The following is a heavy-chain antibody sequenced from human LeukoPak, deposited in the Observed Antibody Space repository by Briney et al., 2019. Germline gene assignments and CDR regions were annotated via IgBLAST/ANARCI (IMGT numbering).Heavy chain of an antibody. D-gene: IGHD5-24*01. CDR2: ISSGDTTI. CDR3: ARSRRDNYYYYYGMDV. CDR1: GFTFSSYE. V-gene: IGHV3-48*03. Sequence: PGGSLRLSCAASGFTFSSYEMTWVRQAPGTGLEWVSNISSGDTTIHYADSVKGRFTISRDNARNSLYLQMNSLRAEDTAVYYCARSRRDNYYYYYGMDVWGQGTTVTVSS. J-gene: IGHJ6*02.